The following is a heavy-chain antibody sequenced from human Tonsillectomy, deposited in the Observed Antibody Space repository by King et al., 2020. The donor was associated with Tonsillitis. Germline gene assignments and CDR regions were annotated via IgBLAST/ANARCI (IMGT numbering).Heavy chain of an antibody. CDR1: GFTFSSYW. CDR2: IKEDGSEK. Sequence: VQLVESGGGLVQPGGCLRLSCAASGFTFSSYWMSWVRQAPGKGLEWVANIKEDGSEKSYVDSVKGRFTISRDKAKNSLYLQMKSLRAEDTAGYFCAREWRWVSDWSLDYWGQGTLFTVSS. V-gene: IGHV3-7*01. J-gene: IGHJ4*02. CDR3: AREWRWVSDWSLDY. D-gene: IGHD3-9*01.